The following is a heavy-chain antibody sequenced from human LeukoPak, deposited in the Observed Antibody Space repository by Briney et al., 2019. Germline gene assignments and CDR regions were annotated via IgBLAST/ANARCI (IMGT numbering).Heavy chain of an antibody. CDR3: ARGAHYYGSGSYIPYYYYYYMDV. D-gene: IGHD3-10*01. Sequence: SETLSLTCTVSGCSISSYYWSWIRQPPGKGLEWIGYIYYSGSTNYNPSLKSRVTISVDTSKNQFSLKLSSVTAADTAVCYCARGAHYYGSGSYIPYYYYYYMDVWGKGTTVTVSS. CDR1: GCSISSYY. V-gene: IGHV4-59*01. J-gene: IGHJ6*03. CDR2: IYYSGST.